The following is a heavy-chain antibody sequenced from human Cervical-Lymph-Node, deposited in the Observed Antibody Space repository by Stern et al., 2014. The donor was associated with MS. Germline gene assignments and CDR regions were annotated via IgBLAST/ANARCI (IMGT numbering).Heavy chain of an antibody. CDR2: IYWGDEK. CDR1: GFSLTTSGVA. V-gene: IGHV2-5*09. Sequence: QVTLKESGPTLVKPTQTLTLTCTFSGFSLTTSGVAVGWIRQPPGKALEWLALIYWGDEKWYSSSLKSRITSTKVTSQTPGGLLLTSMDPVDTATYYCAHRQGVHSPFDFWGQGTLVTVSS. D-gene: IGHD3-16*01. J-gene: IGHJ4*02. CDR3: AHRQGVHSPFDF.